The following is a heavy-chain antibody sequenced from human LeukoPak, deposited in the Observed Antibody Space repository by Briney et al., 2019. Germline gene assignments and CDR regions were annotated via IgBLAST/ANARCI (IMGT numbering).Heavy chain of an antibody. CDR3: ARGLGQLEED. CDR2: INHSGST. D-gene: IGHD6-6*01. Sequence: SETLSLTCAVYGGSFSGYYWSWIRQPPGKGLEWIGEINHSGSTNYNPSLKSRVTISVDTSKNQFSLKLSSVTAADTAVYYCARGLGQLEEDWGQGTLVTVSS. V-gene: IGHV4-34*01. CDR1: GGSFSGYY. J-gene: IGHJ4*02.